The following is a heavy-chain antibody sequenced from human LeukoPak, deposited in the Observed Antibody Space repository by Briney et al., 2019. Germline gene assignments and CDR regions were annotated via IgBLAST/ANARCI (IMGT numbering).Heavy chain of an antibody. V-gene: IGHV3-74*01. Sequence: AGSLRLSCAASGFTFSNHWMHWVRQAPGKGLVWVSRINGDGSSTTYADSVKGRFTISRDNAKNTLYLQMNSLRDEDTAVYYCVYSGNYRFDYWGQGTLVTVSS. D-gene: IGHD1-26*01. CDR3: VYSGNYRFDY. J-gene: IGHJ4*02. CDR2: INGDGSST. CDR1: GFTFSNHW.